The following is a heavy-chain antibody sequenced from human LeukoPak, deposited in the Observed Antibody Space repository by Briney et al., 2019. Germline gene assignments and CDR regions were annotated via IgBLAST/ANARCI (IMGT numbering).Heavy chain of an antibody. V-gene: IGHV4-59*01. Sequence: PSETLSLTCTVSGGSISSYYWSWIRQPPGKGLEWIGYIYYSGSTNYNPSLKSRVTISVDTSKNQFSLKLSSVTAADTAVYYCARERFEGTYSNGSPPSYYFDYWGQGTLVTVSS. CDR2: IYYSGST. CDR3: ARERFEGTYSNGSPPSYYFDY. CDR1: GGSISSYY. D-gene: IGHD3-22*01. J-gene: IGHJ4*02.